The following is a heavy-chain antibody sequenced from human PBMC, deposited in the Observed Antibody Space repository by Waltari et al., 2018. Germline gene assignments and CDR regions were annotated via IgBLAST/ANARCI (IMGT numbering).Heavy chain of an antibody. Sequence: QVQLQESGPGLVTPSETLSLTCAVSGFPISSGYYWGWIRQPPGKGPDWVASLYHSGITYYTPSLNSRVTISVDTSRNHFSLRVRSVTAADTAAYYCVGALGGSSPFDSWGQGTLVTVSS. V-gene: IGHV4-38-2*01. J-gene: IGHJ4*02. CDR2: LYHSGIT. CDR3: VGALGGSSPFDS. CDR1: GFPISSGYY. D-gene: IGHD6-13*01.